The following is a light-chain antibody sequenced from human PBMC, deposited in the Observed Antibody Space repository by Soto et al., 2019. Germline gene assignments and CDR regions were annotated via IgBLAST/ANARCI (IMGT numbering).Light chain of an antibody. CDR3: CSYTRSGTLI. CDR1: SGDIGDYNY. V-gene: IGLV2-14*01. Sequence: VLTQPASVSGSPGQSITISCVGTSGDIGDYNYVSWYQQHPGKVPKVIVYDVSNRPSGVSYRFSGTKSGNTASLTVSGLQAEDEADYYCCSYTRSGTLIFGTGTKVTVL. CDR2: DVS. J-gene: IGLJ1*01.